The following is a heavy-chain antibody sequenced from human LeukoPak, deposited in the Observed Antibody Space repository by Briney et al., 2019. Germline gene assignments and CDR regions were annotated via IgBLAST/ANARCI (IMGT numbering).Heavy chain of an antibody. J-gene: IGHJ4*02. V-gene: IGHV3-21*01. D-gene: IGHD3-22*01. CDR3: ARDSRYYDSSGYYRSFDL. CDR1: GFKFSSYS. CDR2: ISSSSTSYI. Sequence: GGSLRLSCAASGFKFSSYSMNWVRQAPGTGLQWVATISSSSTSYIYYADSVQGRFTISRGNAKNSLFLQMNSLRAEDMAVYYCARDSRYYDSSGYYRSFDLWGQGTLVTVSS.